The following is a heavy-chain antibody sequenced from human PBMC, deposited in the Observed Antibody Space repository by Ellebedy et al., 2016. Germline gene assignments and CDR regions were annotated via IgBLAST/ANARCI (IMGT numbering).Heavy chain of an antibody. CDR1: GGSISSGDYY. D-gene: IGHD5-18*01. CDR2: INHSGST. CDR3: ARGGRIQLWGY. J-gene: IGHJ4*02. Sequence: SETLSLTXTVSGGSISSGDYYWSWIRQPPGKGLEWIGEINHSGSTNYNPSLKSRVTISVDTSKNQFSLKLSSVTAADTAVYYCARGGRIQLWGYWGQGTLVTVSS. V-gene: IGHV4-39*07.